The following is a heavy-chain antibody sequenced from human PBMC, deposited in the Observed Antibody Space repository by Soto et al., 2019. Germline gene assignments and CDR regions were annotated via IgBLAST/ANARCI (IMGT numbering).Heavy chain of an antibody. CDR3: TTYSPQTFCDGGPCYTVQTKIHAS. V-gene: IGHV3-15*01. Sequence: EVQLVASGGGMVKPGGSLTLSCAASGFSFSNVWMSWVRQAPGKGLEWVGHIKSKSVGGTTDYTAPVKGRFTISRDDSKDTLYLQMNSLKTEDPAVYYRTTYSPQTFCDGGPCYTVQTKIHASGGQGSLVTVSS. CDR2: IKSKSVGGTT. CDR1: GFSFSNVW. J-gene: IGHJ4*02. D-gene: IGHD2-15*01.